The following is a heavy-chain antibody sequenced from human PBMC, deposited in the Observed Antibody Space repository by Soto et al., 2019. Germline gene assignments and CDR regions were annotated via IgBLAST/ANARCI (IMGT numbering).Heavy chain of an antibody. CDR1: GDSVSSNSAA. Sequence: QSQTLSLTCAISGDSVSSNSAAWDWIRQSPSRGLEWLGRTYYRSKWYYDYADSVKSRITINPDTSKNQFSLRLNSVTPEDTAVYYCARDRYSGYGRGYYYYYGMDVWGQGTTVTVSS. J-gene: IGHJ6*02. V-gene: IGHV6-1*01. CDR3: ARDRYSGYGRGYYYYYGMDV. D-gene: IGHD5-12*01. CDR2: TYYRSKWYY.